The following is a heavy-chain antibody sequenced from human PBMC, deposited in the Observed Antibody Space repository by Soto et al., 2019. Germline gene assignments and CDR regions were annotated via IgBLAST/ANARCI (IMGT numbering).Heavy chain of an antibody. Sequence: GGSLRLSCAASGFTFISYEMNWVRQAPGKGLEWVSYISSSGSTIYYADSVKGRFTISRDNAKNSLYLQMNSLRAEDTAVYYCASPGYSSSWYLFDYWGQGTLVTVSS. CDR3: ASPGYSSSWYLFDY. V-gene: IGHV3-48*03. J-gene: IGHJ4*02. D-gene: IGHD6-13*01. CDR2: ISSSGSTI. CDR1: GFTFISYE.